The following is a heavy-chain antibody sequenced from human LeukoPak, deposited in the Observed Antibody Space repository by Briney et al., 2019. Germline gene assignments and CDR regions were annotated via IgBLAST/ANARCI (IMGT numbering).Heavy chain of an antibody. CDR3: ARHPLVAPAAIYLPYYYYGMDV. Sequence: SETLSLTCTVSGGSISSYYWSWIRQPPGKGLEWIGYIYYSGSTNYNPSLKCRVTISVDTSKNQFSLKLSSVTAADTAVYYCARHPLVAPAAIYLPYYYYGMDVWGQGTTVTVSS. V-gene: IGHV4-59*08. CDR1: GGSISSYY. CDR2: IYYSGST. D-gene: IGHD2-2*01. J-gene: IGHJ6*02.